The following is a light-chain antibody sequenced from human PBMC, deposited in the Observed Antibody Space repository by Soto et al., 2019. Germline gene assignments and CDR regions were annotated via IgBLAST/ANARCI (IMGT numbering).Light chain of an antibody. Sequence: DIQMTQSPSTLSASVGDRVTVTCRASQGISTWLAWYQQKPGKAPNLLIYKASSLESGVPSRFSGSGSGTEFTLTISCLQPDDFATYYGQQYNSYPWTFGQGTRVEIK. CDR3: QQYNSYPWT. CDR2: KAS. J-gene: IGKJ1*01. CDR1: QGISTW. V-gene: IGKV1-5*03.